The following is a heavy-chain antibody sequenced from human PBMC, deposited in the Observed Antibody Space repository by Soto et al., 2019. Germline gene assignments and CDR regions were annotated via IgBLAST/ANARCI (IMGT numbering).Heavy chain of an antibody. CDR2: IYYSGTT. CDR1: GGSISSSSYY. V-gene: IGHV4-39*01. CDR3: ARRVAVADPIDY. Sequence: QLQLQESGPGLVKPSETLSLTCSVSGGSISSSSYYWGWIRQPPGKGLEWIGGIYYSGTTDYNPSLKSRVTISIDTSKNQFSLILSSVTAADTAVYYCARRVAVADPIDYWGQGTLVTVSS. D-gene: IGHD6-19*01. J-gene: IGHJ4*02.